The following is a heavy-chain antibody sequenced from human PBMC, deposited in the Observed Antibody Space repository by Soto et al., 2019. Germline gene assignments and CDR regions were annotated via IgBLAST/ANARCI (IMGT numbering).Heavy chain of an antibody. D-gene: IGHD3-10*01. J-gene: IGHJ6*02. Sequence: EVQLVESGGGLVKPGGSLRLSCAASGFSFSSYSMNWVRQAPGKGLEWVSSISSSSSSIYYADSAKGRFTISRDNAKNSMYLQMNNLIVEDTAVDYCARSYGSGKGDVWGQGTTVTVSS. CDR1: GFSFSSYS. CDR2: ISSSSSSI. CDR3: ARSYGSGKGDV. V-gene: IGHV3-21*01.